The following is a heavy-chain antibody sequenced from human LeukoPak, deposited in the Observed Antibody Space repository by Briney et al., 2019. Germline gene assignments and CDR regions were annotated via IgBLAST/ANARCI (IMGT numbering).Heavy chain of an antibody. D-gene: IGHD6-13*01. J-gene: IGHJ5*02. Sequence: TLSLTCAISGDSVSSNSAAWNWIRQSPSRGLEWLGRTYYRSKWYNDYAVSVKSRITINPDTSKNQFSLQLNSVTPEDTAVYYCASGHTIGYSSSWYQGSWFDPWGQGTLVTVSS. CDR2: TYYRSKWYN. CDR1: GDSVSSNSAA. CDR3: ASGHTIGYSSSWYQGSWFDP. V-gene: IGHV6-1*01.